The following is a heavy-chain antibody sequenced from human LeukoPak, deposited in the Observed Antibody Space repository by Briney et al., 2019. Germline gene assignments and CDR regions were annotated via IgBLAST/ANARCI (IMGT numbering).Heavy chain of an antibody. CDR1: GGSISSSSYY. Sequence: SETLSLTCTVSGGSISSSSYYWGWIRQPPGKGLEWIGSIYYSGSTYYNPSLKSRVTISVDTSKNQFSLKLSSVTAADTAVYYCARRSLYYYGSGSYYNYWGQGTLVTVSS. V-gene: IGHV4-39*07. CDR2: IYYSGST. D-gene: IGHD3-10*01. J-gene: IGHJ4*02. CDR3: ARRSLYYYGSGSYYNY.